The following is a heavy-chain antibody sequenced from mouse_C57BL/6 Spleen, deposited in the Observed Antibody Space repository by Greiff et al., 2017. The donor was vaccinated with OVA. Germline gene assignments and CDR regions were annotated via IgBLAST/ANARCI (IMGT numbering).Heavy chain of an antibody. D-gene: IGHD3-2*02. V-gene: IGHV1-9*01. CDR3: ARRGSGYWFAY. Sequence: VKLQESGAELMKPGASVKLSCKATGYTFTGYWIEWVKQRPGHGLEWIGEILPGSGSTNYNEKFKGKATFTADTSSNTAYMQLSSLTTEDSAIYYCARRGSGYWFAYWGQGTLVTVSA. CDR1: GYTFTGYW. CDR2: ILPGSGST. J-gene: IGHJ3*01.